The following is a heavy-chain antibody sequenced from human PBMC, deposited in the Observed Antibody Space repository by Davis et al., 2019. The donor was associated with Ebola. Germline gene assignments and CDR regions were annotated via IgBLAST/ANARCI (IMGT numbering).Heavy chain of an antibody. CDR2: IIPIFGTA. CDR1: GGTFSSYA. J-gene: IGHJ3*02. Sequence: SVKVSCKASGGTFSSYAISWVRQAPGQGLEWMGGIIPIFGTANYAQKFQGRVTITADESTSTAYMELSSLRSEDTAVYYCARVWSGFYAFDIWGQGTMVTVSS. V-gene: IGHV1-69*13. D-gene: IGHD3-3*01. CDR3: ARVWSGFYAFDI.